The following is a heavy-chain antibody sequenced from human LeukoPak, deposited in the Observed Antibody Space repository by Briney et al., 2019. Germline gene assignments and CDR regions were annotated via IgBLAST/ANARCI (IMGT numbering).Heavy chain of an antibody. J-gene: IGHJ5*02. CDR2: INAGNGNT. Sequence: ASVKVSCKASGYTFTSYAMHWVRQAPGQRLEWMGWINAGNGNTKYSQKFQGRVTITRDTSASTAYMEPSSLRSEDTAVYYCARAWSIWSWFDPWGQGTLVTVSS. V-gene: IGHV1-3*01. D-gene: IGHD3-3*01. CDR1: GYTFTSYA. CDR3: ARAWSIWSWFDP.